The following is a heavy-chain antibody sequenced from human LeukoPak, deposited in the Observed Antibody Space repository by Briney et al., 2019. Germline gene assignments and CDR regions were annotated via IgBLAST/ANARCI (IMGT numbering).Heavy chain of an antibody. CDR3: ARSQGYCSGGSCLQGDWFDP. Sequence: GESLQISCKGSGYSFTNYWIGWVRRMPGKGLEWMGIIYPGDSDTRYSPSFQGQVTISADKSITTAYLQWVSLKASDTAMYYCARSQGYCSGGSCLQGDWFDPWGQGTLVTVSS. J-gene: IGHJ5*02. V-gene: IGHV5-51*01. CDR1: GYSFTNYW. CDR2: IYPGDSDT. D-gene: IGHD2-15*01.